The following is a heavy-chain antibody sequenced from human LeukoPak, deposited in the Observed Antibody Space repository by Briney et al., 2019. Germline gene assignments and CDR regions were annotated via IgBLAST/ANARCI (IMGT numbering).Heavy chain of an antibody. Sequence: SETLSLTCAVYGGSFSGYYWSWIRQPPGKGLEWIGEVNRSGSTNYNPSLESRVTISVDTSKNQFSLKLSSVTAADTAVYYCARAQYSSNWYGLDYWGQGTLVTVSS. D-gene: IGHD6-13*01. CDR1: GGSFSGYY. CDR2: VNRSGST. CDR3: ARAQYSSNWYGLDY. V-gene: IGHV4-34*01. J-gene: IGHJ4*02.